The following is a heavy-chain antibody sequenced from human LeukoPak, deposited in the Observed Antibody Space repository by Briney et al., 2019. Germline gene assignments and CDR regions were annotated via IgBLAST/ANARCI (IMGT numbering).Heavy chain of an antibody. CDR1: GFTFSSYA. J-gene: IGHJ4*02. CDR2: ISYDGSNK. V-gene: IGHV3-30-3*01. CDR3: ARRQHIVALGDY. D-gene: IGHD2-21*01. Sequence: GGSLRLSCAASGFTFSSYAMHWVRQAPGKGLEWVAVISYDGSNKYYADSVKGRFTISRDNSKNTLYLQMNSLRAEDTAVYYCARRQHIVALGDYWGQGTLVTVFS.